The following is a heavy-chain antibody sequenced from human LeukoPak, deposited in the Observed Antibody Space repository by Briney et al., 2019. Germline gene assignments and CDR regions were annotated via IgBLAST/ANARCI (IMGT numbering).Heavy chain of an antibody. CDR1: GGSFSGDF. J-gene: IGHJ3*02. V-gene: IGHV4-34*01. D-gene: IGHD3-10*01. Sequence: MSSETLSLTCAVYGGSFSGDFWSWIRQSPGKGLEWIGEINHGGSTTYNPSLQSRVTISLDTSRNQFSLKLTSVTAADTAVYYCAKSNGYGLVDIWGQGTMVTVSS. CDR3: AKSNGYGLVDI. CDR2: INHGGST.